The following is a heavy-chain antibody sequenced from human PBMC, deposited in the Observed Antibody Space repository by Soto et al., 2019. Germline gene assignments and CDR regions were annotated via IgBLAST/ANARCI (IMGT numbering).Heavy chain of an antibody. D-gene: IGHD6-13*01. CDR3: ARGGDSSPYYYYYYGMDV. CDR2: MNPNSGNT. J-gene: IGHJ6*02. V-gene: IGHV1-8*01. CDR1: GYTFTSYD. Sequence: ASVTVSCKASGYTFTSYDINWVRHATGQGREWMGWMNPNSGNTGYAQKFQGRVTMTRNTSISTAYMELSSLRSEDTAVYYCARGGDSSPYYYYYYGMDVWGQGTTVTVSS.